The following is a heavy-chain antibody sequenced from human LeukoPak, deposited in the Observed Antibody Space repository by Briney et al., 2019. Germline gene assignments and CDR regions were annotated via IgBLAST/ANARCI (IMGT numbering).Heavy chain of an antibody. CDR1: GYSFTSYW. CDR2: IYPGDSDT. V-gene: IGHV5-51*01. Sequence: GESLKISCKGSGYSFTSYWIGWVRQMPGKGLEWVGIIYPGDSDTRYSPSFQGQVTMSADKSISTAYLQWSSLKASDTAVYYCARQVPGCSGGSCYSGWFDPWGQGTLVTVSS. D-gene: IGHD2-15*01. CDR3: ARQVPGCSGGSCYSGWFDP. J-gene: IGHJ5*02.